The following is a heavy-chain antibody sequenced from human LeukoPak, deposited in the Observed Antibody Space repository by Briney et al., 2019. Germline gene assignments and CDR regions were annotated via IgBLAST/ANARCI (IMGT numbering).Heavy chain of an antibody. Sequence: GGTLRLSCAASGFTFSGYGMSWVRQAPGKGLEWVSAISGSGGSTYYADSAKGRFTISRDNSKNTLYLQRNSLRAEDTAVYYCAKEYLTYYDSSGSNPTTVDYWGQGTLVTVSS. CDR3: AKEYLTYYDSSGSNPTTVDY. D-gene: IGHD3-22*01. CDR1: GFTFSGYG. CDR2: ISGSGGST. V-gene: IGHV3-23*01. J-gene: IGHJ4*02.